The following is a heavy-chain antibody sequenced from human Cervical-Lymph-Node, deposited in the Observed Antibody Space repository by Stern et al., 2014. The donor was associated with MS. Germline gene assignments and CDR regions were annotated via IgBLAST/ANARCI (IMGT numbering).Heavy chain of an antibody. D-gene: IGHD2-8*01. CDR2: VSYDVNHK. Sequence: QLVESGGAVVQPGRSLRLSCAASGFTFSSYGMHWVRQAPGKGLEWVAVVSYDVNHKYYAASVKGRFTISRDNSKNTLHLQMNSVTPDDTAIYYCARDFEDTSMLFDHWGQGTLVTVSS. V-gene: IGHV3-30*03. CDR3: ARDFEDTSMLFDH. CDR1: GFTFSSYG. J-gene: IGHJ4*02.